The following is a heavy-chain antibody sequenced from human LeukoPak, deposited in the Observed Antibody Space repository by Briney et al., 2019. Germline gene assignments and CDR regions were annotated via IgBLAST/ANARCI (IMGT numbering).Heavy chain of an antibody. CDR3: ARAGGVKTAALDLDY. CDR2: IYYSGSA. V-gene: IGHV4-59*01. Sequence: PSETLSLTCTVSGGSISDDSWSWTRQPPGKGLEWIGNIYYSGSANHNPSLKSRVTISRDTSKNQFSLKLTSVTTADTAVYYCARAGGVKTAALDLDYWGQGTLVTVSS. J-gene: IGHJ4*02. CDR1: GGSISDDS. D-gene: IGHD6-25*01.